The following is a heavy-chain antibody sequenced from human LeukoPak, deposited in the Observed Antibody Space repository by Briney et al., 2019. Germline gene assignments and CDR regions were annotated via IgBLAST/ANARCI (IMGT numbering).Heavy chain of an antibody. CDR3: AREGSSGASNWFDP. J-gene: IGHJ5*02. CDR1: GGSIRSGSYY. V-gene: IGHV4-61*02. Sequence: SETLSLTCTVSGGSIRSGSYYWSWIRQPAGKGLEWIGRIYTSGSTNYNPSLKSRVTISVDTSNTQFSLKLSSVTAADTAVYYCAREGSSGASNWFDPWGQGTLVTVSS. D-gene: IGHD6-19*01. CDR2: IYTSGST.